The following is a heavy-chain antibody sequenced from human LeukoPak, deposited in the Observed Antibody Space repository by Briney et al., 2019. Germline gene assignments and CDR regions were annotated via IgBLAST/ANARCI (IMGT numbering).Heavy chain of an antibody. J-gene: IGHJ4*02. V-gene: IGHV1-2*02. CDR2: INPNSSGT. CDR1: GYTFTGFY. D-gene: IGHD2-2*01. Sequence: ASVKVSCKASGYTFTGFYIHWVRQAPGQGLEWMGWINPNSSGTKYAQRFQGRVTMTRDTSISTAYMELNSLRSDDTAVYHCARDLSISSTGCPSHWGQGTLVTVSS. CDR3: ARDLSISSTGCPSH.